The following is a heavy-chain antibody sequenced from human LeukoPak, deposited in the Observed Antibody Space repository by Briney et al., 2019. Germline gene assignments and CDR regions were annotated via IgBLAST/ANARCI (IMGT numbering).Heavy chain of an antibody. CDR1: GGSISSYY. V-gene: IGHV4-59*01. J-gene: IGHJ3*02. D-gene: IGHD3-22*01. Sequence: TSSETLSLTCTVCGGSISSYYWSWIRQPPGKGLEWIGYIYYSGSTNYNPSLKSRVTISVDTSKNQFSLKLSSVSAADTAVYYCARGELDYYDSSGYYGTFDIWGQGTMVTVSS. CDR3: ARGELDYYDSSGYYGTFDI. CDR2: IYYSGST.